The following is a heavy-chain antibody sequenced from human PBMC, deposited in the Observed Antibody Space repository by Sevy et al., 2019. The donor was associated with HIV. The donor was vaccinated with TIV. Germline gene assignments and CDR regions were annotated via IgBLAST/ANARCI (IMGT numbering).Heavy chain of an antibody. J-gene: IGHJ4*02. CDR3: ATDFLSPNYYGTQFDF. D-gene: IGHD3-10*01. CDR1: GFTFNSYA. Sequence: GGSLRLSCATSGFTFNSYAMSWVRQAPGKGLEWVSTISTGGGFTYYADSVKGRFSISRDNFNNTLFLQMNSLRVDDTAMYYCATDFLSPNYYGTQFDFWGQGTVVTVSS. CDR2: ISTGGGFT. V-gene: IGHV3-23*01.